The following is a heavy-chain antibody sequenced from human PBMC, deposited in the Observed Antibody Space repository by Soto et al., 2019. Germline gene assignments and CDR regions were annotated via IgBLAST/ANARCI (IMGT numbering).Heavy chain of an antibody. CDR1: GGDISTYY. Sequence: QVQLQESGPGLVKPSETLSLTCTVSGGDISTYYWPWIRQPAGKGLEWIGRIYSSGSTKYNPSLKRRVTMSLDTSKKQFSLRMSSVTGADTAVYDCARWQRFADWFDPWGQVTLVTVSS. J-gene: IGHJ5*02. V-gene: IGHV4-4*07. D-gene: IGHD3-3*01. CDR2: IYSSGST. CDR3: ARWQRFADWFDP.